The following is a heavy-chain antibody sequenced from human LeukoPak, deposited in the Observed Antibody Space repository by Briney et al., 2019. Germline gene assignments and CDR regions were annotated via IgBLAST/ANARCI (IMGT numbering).Heavy chain of an antibody. CDR1: GFTFSSFE. Sequence: PGGSLRLSCAASGFTFSSFEMNWVRQAPGKGLEWVSYISSSGSTIYYADSVKGRFTISRDNAKNSLYLQMNSLRAEDTAVYYCAKDNYYDITRGYYYYMDVWGKGTTVTVS. CDR3: AKDNYYDITRGYYYYMDV. J-gene: IGHJ6*03. V-gene: IGHV3-48*03. D-gene: IGHD3-22*01. CDR2: ISSSGSTI.